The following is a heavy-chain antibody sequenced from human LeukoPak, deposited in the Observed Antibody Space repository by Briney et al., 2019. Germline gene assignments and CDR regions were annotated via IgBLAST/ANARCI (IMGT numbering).Heavy chain of an antibody. CDR3: ARADIAAAEPYYYYYYGMDV. V-gene: IGHV3-7*01. D-gene: IGHD6-13*01. J-gene: IGHJ6*02. CDR1: GFTFSSHW. Sequence: GGSLRLSCAASGFTFSSHWMSWVRQAPGKGLEWVANIKQDGSEKYYVDSVKGRFTISRDNAKNSLYLQMNSLRAEDTAVYYCARADIAAAEPYYYYYYGMDVWGQGTTVTVSS. CDR2: IKQDGSEK.